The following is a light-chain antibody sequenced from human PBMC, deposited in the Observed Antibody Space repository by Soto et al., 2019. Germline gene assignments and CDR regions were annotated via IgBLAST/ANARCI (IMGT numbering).Light chain of an antibody. V-gene: IGKV1-9*01. CDR3: QQFNSDPYT. CDR1: EGINSY. CDR2: AAY. Sequence: IQLTQSPSSLSASVGDRVTFTCRASEGINSYLAWYQQKPGKAPELLIYAAYTLQDGVPSRFRGGGSGTDFTLTISSLQPEDSETYYCQQFNSDPYTFGQGTRLEVK. J-gene: IGKJ5*01.